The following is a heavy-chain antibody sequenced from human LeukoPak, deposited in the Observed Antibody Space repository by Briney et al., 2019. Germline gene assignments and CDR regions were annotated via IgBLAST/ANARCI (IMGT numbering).Heavy chain of an antibody. V-gene: IGHV1-69*05. CDR1: GGTFSSYA. Sequence: ASVKVSCKASGGTFSSYAISWVRQAPGQGLEWRRGIIPIFGTANYAQKFRGRVTITTDESTSTAYMELSSLRSEDTAVYYCARVSKPPYYEIWFDPWGQGTLVTVSS. CDR2: IIPIFGTA. D-gene: IGHD3-3*01. CDR3: ARVSKPPYYEIWFDP. J-gene: IGHJ5*02.